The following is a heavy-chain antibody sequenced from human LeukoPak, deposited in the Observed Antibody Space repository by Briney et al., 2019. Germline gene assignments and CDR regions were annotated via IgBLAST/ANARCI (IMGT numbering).Heavy chain of an antibody. V-gene: IGHV4-39*01. J-gene: IGHJ4*02. CDR1: GGSISSSSYY. CDR2: IYYSGST. Sequence: SETLSLTCTVSGGSISSSSYYWGWIRQPPGKGLEWIGSIYYSGSTYYNPSLKSRVTISVDTSKNQFSLKLSSVTAADTAVYYCARTLATTVTTFGYWGQGTLVTVSS. CDR3: ARTLATTVTTFGY. D-gene: IGHD4-11*01.